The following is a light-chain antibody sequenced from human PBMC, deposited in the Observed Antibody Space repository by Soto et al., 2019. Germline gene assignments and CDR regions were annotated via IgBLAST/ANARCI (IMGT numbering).Light chain of an antibody. V-gene: IGLV2-14*01. CDR1: SSDVGGYNY. Sequence: QSALTQPASVSGYPGQSITISCTGTSSDVGGYNYVSWYQQHPGKAPKLMIYDVSNRPSGVSKRFSGAKSGNKASLPISRLQAEDEADYYCSSYTSSSTLVVFGVGTKLTVL. CDR3: SSYTSSSTLVV. J-gene: IGLJ2*01. CDR2: DVS.